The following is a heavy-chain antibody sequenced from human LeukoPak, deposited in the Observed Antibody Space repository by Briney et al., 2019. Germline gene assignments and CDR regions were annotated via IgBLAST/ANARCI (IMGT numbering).Heavy chain of an antibody. CDR1: GGSIITNY. D-gene: IGHD3-22*01. J-gene: IGHJ6*02. CDR3: ARDHGNYYDSSGYYYYYYGMDV. V-gene: IGHV4-4*07. Sequence: SETLSLTCTVSGGSIITNYWNWIRQPAGKGLEWIGRIHSSGNTNSNPSLRSRISMSVDTSKNQFSLKLSSVTAEDTAVYYCARDHGNYYDSSGYYYYYYGMDVWGQGTTVTVSS. CDR2: IHSSGNT.